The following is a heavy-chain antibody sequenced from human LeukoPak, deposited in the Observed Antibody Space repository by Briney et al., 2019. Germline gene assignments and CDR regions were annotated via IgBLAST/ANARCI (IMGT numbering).Heavy chain of an antibody. V-gene: IGHV1-69*05. J-gene: IGHJ5*02. CDR1: GGTFSSYA. CDR2: IIPIFGTA. D-gene: IGHD6-13*01. CDR3: AGDGKYSSSANWFDP. Sequence: SVKVSCKASGGTFSSYAISWVRQAPGQGLEWMGRIIPIFGTANYAQKLQGRVTITTDESTSTAYMELSSLRSEDTAVYYCAGDGKYSSSANWFDPWGQGTLVTVSS.